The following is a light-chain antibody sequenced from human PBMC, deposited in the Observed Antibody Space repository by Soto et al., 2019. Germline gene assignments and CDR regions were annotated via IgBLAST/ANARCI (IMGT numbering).Light chain of an antibody. CDR1: SSDVGGYNY. CDR3: SSYTSSSLPYV. J-gene: IGLJ1*01. Sequence: QSVLTQPASVSGSPGQSITISCTGTSSDVGGYNYVSWYQQHPGKAPKLMIYEVGNRPSGVSNRFSGSKSGNTASLTISGLQAEDEADYYCSSYTSSSLPYVFGTGTKVTVL. V-gene: IGLV2-14*01. CDR2: EVG.